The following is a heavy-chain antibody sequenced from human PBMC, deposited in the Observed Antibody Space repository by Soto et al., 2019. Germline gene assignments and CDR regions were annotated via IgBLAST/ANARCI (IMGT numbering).Heavy chain of an antibody. CDR1: GPTFIAYY. J-gene: IGHJ4*02. V-gene: IGHV1-2*02. Sequence: QLVQSGAEVKKPGASVRVSCKTSGPTFIAYYIHWVRQAPGQGLEWMGLIDTKSGGTTYEQKFLGRVTMTRDTSINTAYMDLNRLTSDDTAVYYCARVSVDVPEWGQGTLITVSS. D-gene: IGHD5-12*01. CDR3: ARVSVDVPE. CDR2: IDTKSGGT.